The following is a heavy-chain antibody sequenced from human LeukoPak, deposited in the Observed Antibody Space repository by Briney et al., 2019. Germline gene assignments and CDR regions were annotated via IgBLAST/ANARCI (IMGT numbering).Heavy chain of an antibody. CDR3: AGVRLGSSGFSEYFEH. V-gene: IGHV4-4*02. CDR2: ISQSART. J-gene: IGHJ1*01. CDR1: GGSISNNW. D-gene: IGHD3-22*01. Sequence: SETLSLTCGVTGGSISNNWWTWVRQPPGKGLEWIGEISQSARTNYNPSLKSRVTMSIDKSRNQFSLRMTSVTAADTAVYYCAGVRLGSSGFSEYFEHWGQGTPVTVSS.